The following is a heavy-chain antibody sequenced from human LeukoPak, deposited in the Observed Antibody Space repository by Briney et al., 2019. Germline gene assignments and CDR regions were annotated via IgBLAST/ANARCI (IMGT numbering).Heavy chain of an antibody. J-gene: IGHJ1*01. CDR1: GGSISSSSYY. CDR3: ARQPRDCGGDCYFSYFQH. Sequence: SETLSLTCTVSGGSISSSSYYWGWIRQPPGKGLEWIGSIYYSGSAYYNPSLKSRVTISVDTSKNQFSLKLSSVTAADTAVYYCARQPRDCGGDCYFSYFQHWGQGTLVTVSS. V-gene: IGHV4-39*01. CDR2: IYYSGSA. D-gene: IGHD2-21*02.